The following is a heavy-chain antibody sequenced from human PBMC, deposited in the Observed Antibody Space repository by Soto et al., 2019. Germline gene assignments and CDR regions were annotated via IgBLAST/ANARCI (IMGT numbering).Heavy chain of an antibody. J-gene: IGHJ4*02. CDR1: GFTFSSYA. Sequence: QVQLVESGGGVVQPGRSLRLSCAASGFTFSSYAMHWVRQAPGKGLEWVAVISYDGSNKYYADSVKGRFTISRDNSKNTLYLQMNSLRAEDTALYYCARDKRDLRFSEWSYYFDFWGQGTLVTVSS. CDR2: ISYDGSNK. D-gene: IGHD3-3*01. V-gene: IGHV3-30-3*01. CDR3: ARDKRDLRFSEWSYYFDF.